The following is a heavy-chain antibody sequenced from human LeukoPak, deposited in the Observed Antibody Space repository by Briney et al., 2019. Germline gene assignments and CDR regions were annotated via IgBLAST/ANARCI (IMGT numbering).Heavy chain of an antibody. CDR2: ISSSSSTI. CDR3: ARVVGGLGYCSSTSCYYYMDV. CDR1: GFTFSSYS. V-gene: IGHV3-48*04. J-gene: IGHJ6*03. Sequence: GGSLRLSCAASGFTFSSYSMNWVRQAPGKGLEWVSYISSSSSTIYYADSVKGRFTISTDNAKNSRYLQMNSLRAEDTAVYYCARVVGGLGYCSSTSCYYYMDVWGKGTTVTVSS. D-gene: IGHD2-2*01.